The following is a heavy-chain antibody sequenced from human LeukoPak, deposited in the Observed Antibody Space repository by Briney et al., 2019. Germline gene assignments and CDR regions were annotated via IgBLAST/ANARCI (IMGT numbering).Heavy chain of an antibody. J-gene: IGHJ4*02. Sequence: SVKVSCKASGGTFSSYAINWVRQAPGQGLEWMGGIIPIFGTANYAQKFQGRVTITADKSTSTAYMELSSLRSEDTAVYYCARDWGSHNYDILTGGYFDYWGQGTLVTVSS. CDR1: GGTFSSYA. CDR3: ARDWGSHNYDILTGGYFDY. D-gene: IGHD3-9*01. CDR2: IIPIFGTA. V-gene: IGHV1-69*06.